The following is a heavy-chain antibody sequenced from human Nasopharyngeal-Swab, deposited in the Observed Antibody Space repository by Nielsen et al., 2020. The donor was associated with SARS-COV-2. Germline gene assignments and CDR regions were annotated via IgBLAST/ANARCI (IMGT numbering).Heavy chain of an antibody. CDR2: ISSSSSYT. CDR3: VRGHYDDHD. Sequence: GESLKISCAASGFTFSDYYMSWIRQAPGKGLEWVSYISSSSSYTNYADSVKGRFTISRDNAKQSLFLQMNGLTDEDTAVYYCVRGHYDDHDWGQGTLVTVSS. CDR1: GFTFSDYY. J-gene: IGHJ4*02. D-gene: IGHD4-17*01. V-gene: IGHV3-11*06.